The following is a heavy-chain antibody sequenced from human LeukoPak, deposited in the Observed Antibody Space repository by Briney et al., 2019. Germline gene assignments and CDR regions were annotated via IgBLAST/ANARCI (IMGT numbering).Heavy chain of an antibody. CDR2: IKEDESEK. J-gene: IGHJ4*02. CDR3: ARPQHTGSYGYFDY. V-gene: IGHV3-7*01. CDR1: LFPFSNHW. D-gene: IGHD1-26*01. Sequence: GGSLRLSCAASLFPFSNHWMSWVRQAPGKGLEWVANIKEDESEKYYVASVKGRFTISRDNAKNSLYLQMNSLRVEDTAVYYCARPQHTGSYGYFDYWGQGTLVTVSS.